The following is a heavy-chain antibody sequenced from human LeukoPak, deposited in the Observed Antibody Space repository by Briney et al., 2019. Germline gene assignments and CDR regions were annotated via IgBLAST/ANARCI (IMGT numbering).Heavy chain of an antibody. Sequence: GASVKVSCKASGYTFTGYYIHWVRQAPGQGLDWMGWNNCNNGGTKYAQKLQGRVTMTRATSITTAYMELTNLKSDDTAVYYCARGDLAFVPAADRFGYYLWGQGTLVTVSS. CDR1: GYTFTGYY. CDR3: ARGDLAFVPAADRFGYYL. V-gene: IGHV1-2*02. D-gene: IGHD2-2*01. J-gene: IGHJ4*02. CDR2: NNCNNGGT.